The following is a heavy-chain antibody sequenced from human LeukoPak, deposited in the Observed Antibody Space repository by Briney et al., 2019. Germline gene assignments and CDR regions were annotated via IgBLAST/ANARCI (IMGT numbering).Heavy chain of an antibody. V-gene: IGHV3-23*01. J-gene: IGHJ4*02. CDR3: AKDRGSGWNIFEY. Sequence: GGSLRLSCAASGFTFSTSAMTWVRQAPGKGLEWVSGISGSGVADYADSVKGRFTISRDNAKNSLYLQMSSLRAEDTALYYCAKDRGSGWNIFEYWGQGTLVTVSS. D-gene: IGHD6-19*01. CDR2: ISGSGVA. CDR1: GFTFSTSA.